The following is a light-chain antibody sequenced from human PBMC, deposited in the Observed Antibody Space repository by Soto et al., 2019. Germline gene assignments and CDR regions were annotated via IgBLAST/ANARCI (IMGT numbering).Light chain of an antibody. V-gene: IGLV2-23*02. J-gene: IGLJ2*01. Sequence: QSVLTQPASVSGSPGQSITISCTGTSSDVGSYNLVSWYQQHPGKAPKLMIYEVSKRPSGVSNRFSGSKSGNTASLTISGLQAEDEADYYCCSYAGRSSLFGGGTKLTVL. CDR3: CSYAGRSSL. CDR2: EVS. CDR1: SSDVGSYNL.